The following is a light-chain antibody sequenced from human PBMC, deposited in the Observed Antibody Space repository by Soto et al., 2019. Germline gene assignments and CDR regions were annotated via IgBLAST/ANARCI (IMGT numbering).Light chain of an antibody. Sequence: QSVLTQPPSASGTPGQRVTLSCSGSSSNIGSNYVYWYQQLPGTAPKLLIYRNNQRPSGVPDRFSGSKSGTSASLAISGLRSDDEADYSCATWDDSLSGVVFGGGTKLTVL. CDR2: RNN. J-gene: IGLJ2*01. CDR1: SSNIGSNY. V-gene: IGLV1-47*01. CDR3: ATWDDSLSGVV.